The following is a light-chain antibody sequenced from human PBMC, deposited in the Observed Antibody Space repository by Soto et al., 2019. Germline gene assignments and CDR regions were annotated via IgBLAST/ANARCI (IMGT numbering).Light chain of an antibody. CDR1: SSDVGSYNL. Sequence: QSALTQPASVSGSPGQSITISCTGTSSDVGSYNLVSWYQQNPGKAPKLMIYEGSKRPSGVSYRFSGSKSGNTASLTISGLQAEDEADYYCCSYAGSITFWVFGGGTKLTVL. J-gene: IGLJ3*02. V-gene: IGLV2-23*03. CDR3: CSYAGSITFWV. CDR2: EGS.